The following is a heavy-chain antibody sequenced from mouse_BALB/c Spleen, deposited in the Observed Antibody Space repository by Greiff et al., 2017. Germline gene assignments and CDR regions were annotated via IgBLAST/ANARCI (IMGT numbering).Heavy chain of an antibody. CDR2: IWGGGST. Sequence: QVQLKESGPGLVTPSQSLSITCTVSGFSLTDYGVSWIRQPPGKGLEWLGVIWGGGSTYYTSALKSRLSISKDNSKSQVFLKMNSLQTDDTAMYYCAKYYGSSLGCAYWGQGTLVTVSA. J-gene: IGHJ3*01. CDR3: AKYYGSSLGCAY. D-gene: IGHD1-1*01. V-gene: IGHV2-6-5*01. CDR1: GFSLTDYG.